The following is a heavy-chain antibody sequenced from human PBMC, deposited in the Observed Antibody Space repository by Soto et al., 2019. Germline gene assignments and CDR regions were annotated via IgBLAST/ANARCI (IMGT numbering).Heavy chain of an antibody. CDR1: GYTFASHY. CDR3: GRDTSGLDY. Sequence: QVQLVQSGAEVKKPGASVKVSCQASGYTFASHYIHWVRQAPGQGLEWMGVINPNGGNKRYAQRFQDRLTLTTDTPTNTVYLDLSSLSSDDTAVYYCGRDTSGLDYWGQGTLVTVSS. CDR2: INPNGGNK. V-gene: IGHV1-46*01. J-gene: IGHJ4*02.